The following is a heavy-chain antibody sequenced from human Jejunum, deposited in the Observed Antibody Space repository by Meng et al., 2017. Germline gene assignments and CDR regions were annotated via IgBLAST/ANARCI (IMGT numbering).Heavy chain of an antibody. CDR3: AKMSYSVTEPTTGAFHV. CDR1: GDTFSSYT. D-gene: IGHD3-9*01. V-gene: IGHV1-69*02. CDR2: IIPLVDMT. J-gene: IGHJ3*01. Sequence: SAKVSCKVSGDTFSSYTISWVRQASGQGLEWMGRIIPLVDMTTYAQKFQGRVKITADKSTTTAFMELASLTSEDTAVYYCAKMSYSVTEPTTGAFHVWAQGTMVTVSS.